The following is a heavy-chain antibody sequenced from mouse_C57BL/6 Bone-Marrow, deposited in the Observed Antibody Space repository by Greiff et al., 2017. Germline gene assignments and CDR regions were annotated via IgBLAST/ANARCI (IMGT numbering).Heavy chain of an antibody. Sequence: QVQLQQSGAELVRPGASVKLSCKASGYTFTDYYINWVKQRPGQGLEWIARIYPGSGNTYYNEKFKGKATLTAEKSSSTAYMQLSSLTSEDSAVYFCAKSLLWLRRGAMDYWGQGTSVTVSS. CDR1: GYTFTDYY. V-gene: IGHV1-76*01. CDR3: AKSLLWLRRGAMDY. J-gene: IGHJ4*01. CDR2: IYPGSGNT. D-gene: IGHD2-9*01.